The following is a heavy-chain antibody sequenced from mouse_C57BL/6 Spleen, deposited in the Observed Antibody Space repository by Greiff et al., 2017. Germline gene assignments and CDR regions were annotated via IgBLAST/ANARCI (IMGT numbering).Heavy chain of an antibody. CDR1: GYTFTDYY. Sequence: QVQLQQSGAELVRPGASVKLSCKASGYTFTDYYINWVKQRPGQGLEWIARIDPGSGNTYYNEKFKGKATLTAEKSSSTAYMQLSSLTSEDSAVYFCARSPDYGSSFAWFAYWGQGTLVTVSA. D-gene: IGHD1-1*01. J-gene: IGHJ3*01. CDR2: IDPGSGNT. V-gene: IGHV1-76*01. CDR3: ARSPDYGSSFAWFAY.